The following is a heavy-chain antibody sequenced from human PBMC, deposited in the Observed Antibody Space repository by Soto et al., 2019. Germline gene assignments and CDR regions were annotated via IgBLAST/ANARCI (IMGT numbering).Heavy chain of an antibody. CDR1: GGTFSSYA. J-gene: IGHJ6*02. CDR3: ARDFLSVAGLYYYGMDV. Sequence: GASVKVSFKACGGTFSSYAISWLRQAPGQGLEWMGGIIPIFGTANYAQKFQGRVTITADKSTSTAYMELSSLRSEDTAVYYCARDFLSVAGLYYYGMDVWGQGTTVTVSS. CDR2: IIPIFGTA. D-gene: IGHD6-19*01. V-gene: IGHV1-69*06.